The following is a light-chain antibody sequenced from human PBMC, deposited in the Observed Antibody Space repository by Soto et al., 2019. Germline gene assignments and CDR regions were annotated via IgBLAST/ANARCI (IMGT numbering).Light chain of an antibody. V-gene: IGKV3-11*01. CDR3: QQRSNWPRLT. Sequence: EIVLTQSPATLSLSPGERATLSCRASQNVSSYLAWYQQKPGQAPRLLIYDASNRAIGIPARFSGSGSGTDFTLTISSLPPEDFAVYFCQQRSNWPRLTFGGGTKVEI. CDR2: DAS. CDR1: QNVSSY. J-gene: IGKJ4*01.